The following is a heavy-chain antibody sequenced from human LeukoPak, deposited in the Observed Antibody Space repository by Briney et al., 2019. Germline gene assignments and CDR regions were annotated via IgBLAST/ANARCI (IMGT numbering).Heavy chain of an antibody. V-gene: IGHV5-51*01. CDR2: IYPDDSDT. CDR3: ARTFRYYDWLVPYYFDY. D-gene: IGHD3-9*01. Sequence: GESLKISCKGSGYSFGNRWIGWVRQMPGKGLEWMGIIYPDDSDTIYSPSFEGQVTISADTSISTAYLQWSSLKASDTAMYYCARTFRYYDWLVPYYFDYWGQGTLVTVSS. CDR1: GYSFGNRW. J-gene: IGHJ4*02.